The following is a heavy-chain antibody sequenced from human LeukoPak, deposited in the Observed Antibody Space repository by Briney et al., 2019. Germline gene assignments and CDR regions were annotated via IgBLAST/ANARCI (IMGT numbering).Heavy chain of an antibody. CDR1: GGTFSSYA. Sequence: ASVKVSCKASGGTFSSYAISWVRQAPGQGLEWMGGIIPIFGTANYAQTFQGRVTITTDESTSTAYMELSSLRSEDTAVYYCARETTVGGAFDIWGQGTMVTVSS. J-gene: IGHJ3*02. CDR3: ARETTVGGAFDI. CDR2: IIPIFGTA. D-gene: IGHD4-23*01. V-gene: IGHV1-69*05.